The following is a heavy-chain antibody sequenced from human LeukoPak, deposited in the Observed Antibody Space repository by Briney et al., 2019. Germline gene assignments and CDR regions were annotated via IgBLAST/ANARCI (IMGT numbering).Heavy chain of an antibody. D-gene: IGHD1-26*01. CDR3: ARFLLGARGTFD. CDR1: GYTFTSYG. Sequence: GESLKISCKGSGYTFTSYGISWVRQAPGQGLEWMGWISAYNGNTNYAQKLQGRVTMTTDTSTSTAYMELRSLRSDDTAVYYCARFLLGARGTFDWGQGTLVTVSS. V-gene: IGHV1-18*01. J-gene: IGHJ4*02. CDR2: ISAYNGNT.